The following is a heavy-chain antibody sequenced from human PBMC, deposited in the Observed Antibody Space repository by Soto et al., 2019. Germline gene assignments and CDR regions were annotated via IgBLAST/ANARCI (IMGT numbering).Heavy chain of an antibody. CDR1: GFIVSNIF. CDR3: ARDILGGSYDFSH. D-gene: IGHD3-3*01. Sequence: GGSLRLSCAASGFIVSNIFMTWGRQAPGKGLEWLSTISSDDNTYYADSVKGRFTISRDSSKNTLYLQMNSLRAEDTAVYHCARDILGGSYDFSHGGQGTPVTVSS. J-gene: IGHJ4*03. CDR2: ISSDDNT. V-gene: IGHV3-66*01.